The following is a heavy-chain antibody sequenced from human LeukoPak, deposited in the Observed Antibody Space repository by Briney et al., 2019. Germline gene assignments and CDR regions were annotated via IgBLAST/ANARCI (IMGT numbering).Heavy chain of an antibody. J-gene: IGHJ4*02. D-gene: IGHD6-13*01. Sequence: GESLKISCKGSGYSFTSYWIGWVRQMPGKGLEWMGIIYPGDSGARYSPSFQGQVTLSADKSISTAYLQWSSLKASDTAMYYCATLFGYSSTSLDYFDYWGQGTLVTVSS. V-gene: IGHV5-51*01. CDR3: ATLFGYSSTSLDYFDY. CDR1: GYSFTSYW. CDR2: IYPGDSGA.